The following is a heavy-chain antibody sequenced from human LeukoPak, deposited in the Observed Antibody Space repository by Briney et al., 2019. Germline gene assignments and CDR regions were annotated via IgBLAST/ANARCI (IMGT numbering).Heavy chain of an antibody. CDR1: GYSISSGYY. J-gene: IGHJ3*02. CDR2: IYHSGST. D-gene: IGHD3-10*01. CDR3: ARAGLLWFGELGGAAFDI. V-gene: IGHV4-38-2*02. Sequence: SETLSLTCTVSGYSISSGYYWGWIRQPPGKGLEWIGSIYHSGSTYYNPSLKSRVTISVDTSKNQFSLKLSSVTAADTAVYYCARAGLLWFGELGGAAFDIWGQGTMVTVSS.